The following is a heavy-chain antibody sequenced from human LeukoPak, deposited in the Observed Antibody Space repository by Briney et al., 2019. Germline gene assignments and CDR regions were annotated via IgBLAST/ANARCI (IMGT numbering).Heavy chain of an antibody. Sequence: SETLSLTCAVYGGSFSGYYWSWIRQPAGKGLEWIGRIYTSGSTDYNPSLKSRVTISRDTSKNEFSLELSSVTAADTAVYYCARDAPPAYCSGGSCYFDYWGQGTLVTVSS. CDR2: IYTSGST. D-gene: IGHD2-15*01. CDR3: ARDAPPAYCSGGSCYFDY. V-gene: IGHV4-4*07. J-gene: IGHJ4*02. CDR1: GGSFSGYY.